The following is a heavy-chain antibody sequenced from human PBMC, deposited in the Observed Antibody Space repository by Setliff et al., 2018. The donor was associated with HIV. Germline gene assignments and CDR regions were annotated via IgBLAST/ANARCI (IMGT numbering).Heavy chain of an antibody. CDR1: GFSFSTYG. CDR3: ARSATNYNYYYYGMDV. Sequence: PGGSLRLSCAASGFSFSTYGMHWVRQAPGKGLEWVALIWYDESLNYYADSVEGRFTISRDNSKKTLFLQMNSLRAEDTGVYYCARSATNYNYYYYGMDVWGQGTTVTVSS. D-gene: IGHD4-4*01. V-gene: IGHV3-33*01. CDR2: IWYDESLN. J-gene: IGHJ6*02.